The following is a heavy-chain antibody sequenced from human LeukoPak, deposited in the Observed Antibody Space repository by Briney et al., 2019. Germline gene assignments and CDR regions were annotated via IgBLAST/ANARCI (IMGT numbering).Heavy chain of an antibody. J-gene: IGHJ3*02. CDR2: IRGSGSTT. CDR3: AKGKYFGWSYAFEI. CDR1: GFTFSSYD. Sequence: GGSLRLSCAASGFTFSSYDMSGVRQAPGRGREWVSGIRGSGSTTKYAHSVKGRFTISRDNSKNTVYLQMNSLRAGDTAIYHCAKGKYFGWSYAFEIWGQGTMISVSS. V-gene: IGHV3-23*01. D-gene: IGHD3-9*01.